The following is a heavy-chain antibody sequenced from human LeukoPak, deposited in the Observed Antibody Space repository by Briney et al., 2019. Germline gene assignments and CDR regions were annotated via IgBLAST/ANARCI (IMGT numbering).Heavy chain of an antibody. Sequence: SETLSLTCTVSGYSISTDYFWGWIRQPPGKGLEWIGSFSHGGTTYYKSSLRGRVTLSVDTSKNQLSLKLSSVPAADTAVYYCARGSIVGALSFDSWGQGTVVGVCS. CDR3: ARGSIVGALSFDS. CDR1: GYSISTDYF. D-gene: IGHD1-26*01. CDR2: FSHGGTT. V-gene: IGHV4-38-2*02. J-gene: IGHJ4*02.